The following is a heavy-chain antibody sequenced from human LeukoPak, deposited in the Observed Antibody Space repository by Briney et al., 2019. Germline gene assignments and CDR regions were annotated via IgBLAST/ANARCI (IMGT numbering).Heavy chain of an antibody. V-gene: IGHV3-48*03. CDR2: ISSSGSTI. D-gene: IGHD3-9*01. J-gene: IGHJ4*02. Sequence: GGSLRLSCAASGFTFSSYEMNWVRQAPGKGLEWVSYISSSGSTIYYADSVKGRFTISRDNSKNTLYLQMNSLRAEDTAVYYCAKGGSGGPLRYFAYWGQGTLVTVSS. CDR1: GFTFSSYE. CDR3: AKGGSGGPLRYFAY.